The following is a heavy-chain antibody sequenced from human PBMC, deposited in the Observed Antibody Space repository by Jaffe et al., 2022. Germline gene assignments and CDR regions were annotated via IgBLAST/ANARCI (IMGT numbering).Heavy chain of an antibody. CDR1: GFTFSSYE. Sequence: EEHLVESGGGLVQPGGSLRLSCAASGFTFSSYEMNWVRQAPGKGLEWLSYISITGDSITYADSVKGRFTMSRDNAENSLYLQMNSLRAEDTAVYYCVRDKYLYDTNGYSDAFDIWGQGTMVTVSS. J-gene: IGHJ3*02. V-gene: IGHV3-48*03. CDR2: ISITGDSI. CDR3: VRDKYLYDTNGYSDAFDI. D-gene: IGHD3-22*01.